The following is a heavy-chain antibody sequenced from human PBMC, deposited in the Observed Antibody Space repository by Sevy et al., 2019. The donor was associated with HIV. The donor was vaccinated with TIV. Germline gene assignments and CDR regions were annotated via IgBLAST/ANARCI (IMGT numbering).Heavy chain of an antibody. D-gene: IGHD2-2*01. CDR2: INSDGSST. V-gene: IGHV3-74*01. CDR3: VRQRGDTVVLPDVLPDYGMDV. CDR1: GLTFSSYW. J-gene: IGHJ6*02. Sequence: GGSLRLSCAASGLTFSSYWMHWVRQAPGKGLVWVSRINSDGSSTSYADSVKGRLTISRDNAKNTLYLQMNSLRAEDTAVYYCVRQRGDTVVLPDVLPDYGMDVWGQGTTVTVSS.